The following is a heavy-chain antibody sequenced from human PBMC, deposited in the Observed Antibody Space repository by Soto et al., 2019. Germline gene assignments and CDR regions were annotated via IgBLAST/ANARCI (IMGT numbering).Heavy chain of an antibody. J-gene: IGHJ6*02. CDR2: IYYSGST. V-gene: IGHV4-31*03. D-gene: IGHD3-22*01. Sequence: PSETLSLTCTVSGGSISSGGYYWSWIRQHPGKGLEWIGYIYYSGSTYYNPSLKSRVTISVDTSKNQFSLKLSSVTAADTAVYYCARETPRITMIVGGMDVWGQGTTVTVSS. CDR1: GGSISSGGYY. CDR3: ARETPRITMIVGGMDV.